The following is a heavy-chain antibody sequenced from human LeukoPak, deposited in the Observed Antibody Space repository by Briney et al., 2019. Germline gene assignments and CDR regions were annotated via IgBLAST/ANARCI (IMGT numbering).Heavy chain of an antibody. CDR1: GYTFTSYG. D-gene: IGHD3-22*01. J-gene: IGHJ4*02. CDR3: ARHRWNYYDSSGYIRGFGGDLDY. CDR2: ISAYNGNT. V-gene: IGHV1-18*01. Sequence: EASVKVSCKASGYTFTSYGISWVRQAPGQGLEWMGWISAYNGNTNYAQKLQGRVTMTTDTSTSTAYMELRSLRSDDTAVYYCARHRWNYYDSSGYIRGFGGDLDYCGQGTLVTVSS.